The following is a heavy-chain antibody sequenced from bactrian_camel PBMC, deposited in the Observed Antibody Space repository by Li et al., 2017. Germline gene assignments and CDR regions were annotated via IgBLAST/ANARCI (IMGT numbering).Heavy chain of an antibody. Sequence: HVQLVESGGGSVQAGGSLRLSCTASGFRVGNSDVSWYRRVPGNDECEEVSSISVDGSTYYADSVKGRFTISRDDAKNTLYLQLNSLRTEDTAMYYCAITTTTYSPDFGQGTQVTVS. CDR1: GFRVGNSD. J-gene: IGHJ4*01. CDR2: ISVDGST. D-gene: IGHD7*01. V-gene: IGHV3S55*01.